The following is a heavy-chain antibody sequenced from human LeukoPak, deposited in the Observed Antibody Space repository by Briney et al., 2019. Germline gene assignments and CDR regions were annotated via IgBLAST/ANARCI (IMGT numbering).Heavy chain of an antibody. D-gene: IGHD3-10*01. CDR3: ARVPPDERGVITYFDY. V-gene: IGHV4-30-4*01. J-gene: IGHJ4*02. Sequence: SETLSLTCTVSGGSISSGDYYWSWIRQPPGKGLEWIGYIYYSGSTYYNPSLKSRVTISVDTSKNQFSLKLSSVTAADTAVYYCARVPPDERGVITYFDYWGQGTLVTVPS. CDR1: GGSISSGDYY. CDR2: IYYSGST.